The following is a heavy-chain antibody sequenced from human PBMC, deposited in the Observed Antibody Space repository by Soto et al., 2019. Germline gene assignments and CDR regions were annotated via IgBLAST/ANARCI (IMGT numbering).Heavy chain of an antibody. V-gene: IGHV4-4*02. D-gene: IGHD1-26*01. Sequence: SETLSLTCAVSGGSIRSNNWWSWVRQPPGKGLEWIGEIFHSGSTNYNPSLKTRVTISVDKSKNQFSLKLSSVTAADTAVYYCARVFSGSYSDYWGQGALVTVS. CDR2: IFHSGST. CDR1: GGSIRSNNW. CDR3: ARVFSGSYSDY. J-gene: IGHJ4*02.